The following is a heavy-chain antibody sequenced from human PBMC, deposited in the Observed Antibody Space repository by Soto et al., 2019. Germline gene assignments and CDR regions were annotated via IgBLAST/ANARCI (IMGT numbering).Heavy chain of an antibody. V-gene: IGHV3-30-3*01. CDR3: ARTSSSGFYLYYFDY. J-gene: IGHJ4*02. CDR2: ISYDGSNK. CDR1: GFTFSSYA. D-gene: IGHD3-22*01. Sequence: GGSLRLSCAASGFTFSSYAMHWVRQAPGKGLEWVAVISYDGSNKYYADSVKGRFTISRDNSKNTLYLEMNSLRAEDTAVYYCARTSSSGFYLYYFDYWGQGT.